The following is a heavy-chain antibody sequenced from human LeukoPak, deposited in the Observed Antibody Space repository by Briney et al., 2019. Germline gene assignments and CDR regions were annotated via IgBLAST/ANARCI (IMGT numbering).Heavy chain of an antibody. J-gene: IGHJ4*02. CDR1: GGSISNYF. Sequence: SETLSLTCTVSGGSISNYFWSWIRQPAGKGLEWIGRIYFSGITNYNPSLKSRVTMSVDTSKNQFSLKLTSVTAADTAVYYCALGGYSSGWYRYWGQGTLVTVSS. CDR2: IYFSGIT. V-gene: IGHV4-4*07. D-gene: IGHD6-19*01. CDR3: ALGGYSSGWYRY.